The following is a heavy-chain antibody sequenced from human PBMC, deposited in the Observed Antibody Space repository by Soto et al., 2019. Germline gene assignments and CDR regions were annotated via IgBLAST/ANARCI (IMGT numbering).Heavy chain of an antibody. CDR1: GFSLSTSGVG. J-gene: IGHJ2*01. CDR3: AHRPSYWYFDL. CDR2: LYWDDDK. V-gene: IGHV2-5*02. Sequence: QITLKESGPTLVKPTQTLTLTGTFSGFSLSTSGVGVGWIRQPPGKALEWLALLYWDDDKRYSPSLKSRLTITKDTSKTQVVLSMPNMDPVDPATSYCAHRPSYWYFDLWGRGTLVTVSS.